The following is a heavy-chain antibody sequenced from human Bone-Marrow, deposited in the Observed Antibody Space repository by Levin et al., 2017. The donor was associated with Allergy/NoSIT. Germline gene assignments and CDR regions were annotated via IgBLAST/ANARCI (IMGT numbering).Heavy chain of an antibody. Sequence: GESLKISCAASGFTFSSYTMTWVRQAPGKGLEWVSTMRYSGDTTYYADSVKGRFTISRDTSKDTLFLQMNSLRAEDTAFYYCGKGRSSGTPYRAFDMWGPGTMVTVSS. CDR1: GFTFSSYT. V-gene: IGHV3-23*01. D-gene: IGHD1-26*01. CDR3: GKGRSSGTPYRAFDM. CDR2: MRYSGDTT. J-gene: IGHJ3*02.